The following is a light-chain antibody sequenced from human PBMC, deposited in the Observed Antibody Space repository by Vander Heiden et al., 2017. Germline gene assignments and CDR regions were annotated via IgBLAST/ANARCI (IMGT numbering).Light chain of an antibody. Sequence: DIVMTQSPDSLAVSLCERATINCKSSQSVLYSSNNKNYLAWYQQKPGQPPKLLIDWASTRESGVPDRFSGSGSGTDFTLTISSLQAEDVAVYYCQQYYSTPLTFGGGTKVEIK. CDR3: QQYYSTPLT. CDR1: QSVLYSSNNKNY. V-gene: IGKV4-1*01. CDR2: WAS. J-gene: IGKJ4*01.